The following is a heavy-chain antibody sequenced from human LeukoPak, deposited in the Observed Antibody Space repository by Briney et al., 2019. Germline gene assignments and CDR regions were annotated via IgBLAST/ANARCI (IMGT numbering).Heavy chain of an antibody. CDR2: IYYSGST. CDR3: ARPRSGGSSDAFDV. J-gene: IGHJ3*01. Sequence: SETLSLTCTVSGGSISSSDYYWGWIRQPPGKGLEWIGSIYYSGSTYYSPSLKSRLTISVDTSKNQFSLKLSSVTAADTALYYCARPRSGGSSDAFDVWGQGTVVTVSS. D-gene: IGHD2-15*01. V-gene: IGHV4-39*01. CDR1: GGSISSSDYY.